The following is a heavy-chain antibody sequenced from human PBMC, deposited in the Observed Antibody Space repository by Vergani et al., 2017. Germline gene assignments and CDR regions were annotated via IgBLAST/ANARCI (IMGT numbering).Heavy chain of an antibody. D-gene: IGHD3-3*01. J-gene: IGHJ6*02. Sequence: QVQLVQSGAEVKKPGASVKVSCKASGYTFTSYYMHWVRQAPGQGLEWMGIINPSGGSTSYAQKFQGRVTITRDTSTSTVYMELSSLRSEDTAVYYCARDLVIDYDFWSGSYYYYGMDVWGQGTTVTVSS. CDR3: ARDLVIDYDFWSGSYYYYGMDV. CDR1: GYTFTSYY. CDR2: INPSGGST. V-gene: IGHV1-46*01.